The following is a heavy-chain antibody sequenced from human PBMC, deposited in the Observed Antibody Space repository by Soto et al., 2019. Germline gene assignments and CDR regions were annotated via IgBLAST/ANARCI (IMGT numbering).Heavy chain of an antibody. D-gene: IGHD3-10*01. J-gene: IGHJ3*02. CDR2: TRNKANSYTT. CDR3: ARDGWVSAFDI. Sequence: EVQLVESGGGLVQPGGSLRLSCAASGFTFRDHYMDWVRQAPGKGLEWVGRTRNKANSYTTEYAASVKGRFTISRDDSKNSLYLQMNSLKTEDTAVYYCARDGWVSAFDIWGQGTMVTVSS. CDR1: GFTFRDHY. V-gene: IGHV3-72*01.